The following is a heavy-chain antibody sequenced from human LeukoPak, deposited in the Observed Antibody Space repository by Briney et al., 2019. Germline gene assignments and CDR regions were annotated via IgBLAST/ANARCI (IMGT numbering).Heavy chain of an antibody. V-gene: IGHV3-30-3*01. Sequence: GGSLTLSWAASGFTFSSYAMHWVRQAPGKGLEWVAVISYDGSNKYYADSVKRRFTISRDNSKNTLYLQMNSLRAEDTAVYYCARDRPDELERFDYWGQRTLVTVSS. D-gene: IGHD1-1*01. CDR1: GFTFSSYA. J-gene: IGHJ4*02. CDR2: ISYDGSNK. CDR3: ARDRPDELERFDY.